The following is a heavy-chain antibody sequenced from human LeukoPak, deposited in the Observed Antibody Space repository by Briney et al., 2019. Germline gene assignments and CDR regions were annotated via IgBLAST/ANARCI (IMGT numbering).Heavy chain of an antibody. CDR3: ARESDYYYYYMDV. J-gene: IGHJ6*03. CDR2: ISYDGSNK. CDR1: GFTFSSYA. Sequence: GRSLRLSCAASGFTFSSYAMHWVRQAPGKGLEWVAVISYDGSNKYYADSVKGRFTISRDNSKNTLYLQMNSLRAEDTAVYYCARESDYYYYYMDVWGKGTMVTVSS. V-gene: IGHV3-30*07.